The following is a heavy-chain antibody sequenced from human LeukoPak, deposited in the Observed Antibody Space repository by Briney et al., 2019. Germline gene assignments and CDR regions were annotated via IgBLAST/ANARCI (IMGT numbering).Heavy chain of an antibody. D-gene: IGHD6-6*01. J-gene: IGHJ4*02. CDR1: GFTFSSYA. CDR2: ISGSGGST. V-gene: IGHV3-23*01. CDR3: TSSASWRESEF. Sequence: GGSLRLSCAASGFTFSSYAMSWVRQAPGKGLEWVSAISGSGGSTYYADSVKGRFTISRDNSKNTLYLQMNSLKTEDTAVYYCTSSASWRESEFWGQGTLVTVSS.